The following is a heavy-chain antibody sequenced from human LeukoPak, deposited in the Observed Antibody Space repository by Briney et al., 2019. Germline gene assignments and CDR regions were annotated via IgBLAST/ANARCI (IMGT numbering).Heavy chain of an antibody. CDR2: IYSGGST. D-gene: IGHD1-26*01. CDR1: GFTFSSFE. J-gene: IGHJ3*02. Sequence: GGSLRLSCAASGFTFSSFEMKWVRQAPGKGLEWVSIIYSGGSTFYADSVKGRFTISRDNSKNTLYLQMNSLRAEDTAVYYCARGGSYLSAFDIWGQGTMVTVSS. CDR3: ARGGSYLSAFDI. V-gene: IGHV3-53*01.